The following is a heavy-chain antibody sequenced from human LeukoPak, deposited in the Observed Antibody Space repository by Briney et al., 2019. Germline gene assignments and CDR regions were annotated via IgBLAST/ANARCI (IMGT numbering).Heavy chain of an antibody. CDR2: INQDGSDM. D-gene: IGHD3-10*01. CDR3: ARDFPGIGRGTFDF. J-gene: IGHJ3*01. V-gene: IGHV3-7*03. CDR1: GFIFNTFW. Sequence: GGSLRLSCAASGFIFNTFWMNWVRLTPGRGLEWVAKINQDGSDMYYVDSVKGRFFVSRDNARNLVYLQMNSLRVDDTAVYYCARDFPGIGRGTFDFWGQGTIIIVSS.